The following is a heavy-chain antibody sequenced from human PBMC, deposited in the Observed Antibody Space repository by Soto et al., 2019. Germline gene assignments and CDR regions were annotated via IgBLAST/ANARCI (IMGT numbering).Heavy chain of an antibody. D-gene: IGHD6-19*01. CDR2: IKKKADGGTT. J-gene: IGHJ4*02. Sequence: GGSLRLSCAASGFTFSNAWMSWVRQAPGRGLEWVGHIKKKADGGTTDYAAPLKGRFTISRDDSKNTLYLQMSSLKAEDTAVYYCRTQWLDWGQGTLVTVSS. CDR1: GFTFSNAW. V-gene: IGHV3-15*01. CDR3: RTQWLD.